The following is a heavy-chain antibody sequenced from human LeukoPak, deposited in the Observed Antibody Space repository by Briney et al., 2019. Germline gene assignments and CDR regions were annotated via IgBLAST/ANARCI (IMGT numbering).Heavy chain of an antibody. Sequence: GGSLRLSCAASGFSFSTQEMAWVRQAPGKGLEWVSYISKDGRTIYYADSVKGRFTISRDNTRNSLFLQLSSLSADDTASYYCVRGSYTGFDLYFDSWGQGTLVTISS. CDR1: GFSFSTQE. V-gene: IGHV3-48*03. CDR2: ISKDGRTI. J-gene: IGHJ4*02. D-gene: IGHD5-12*01. CDR3: VRGSYTGFDLYFDS.